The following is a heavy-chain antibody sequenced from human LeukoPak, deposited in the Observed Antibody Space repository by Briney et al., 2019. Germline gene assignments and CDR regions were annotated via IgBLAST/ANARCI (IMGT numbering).Heavy chain of an antibody. CDR3: ARDLTYYGSMDV. CDR1: GFTFRTYS. CDR2: ISSSSSAI. V-gene: IGHV3-48*01. J-gene: IGHJ6*02. Sequence: GGSLRLSCAASGFTFRTYSMNWVRQAPGKGREWVSYISSSSSAIYCADSVKGRFTISRDNAKNSLFLQMSSLRAEDTAVYYCARDLTYYGSMDVWGQGTTVTVSS. D-gene: IGHD3-10*01.